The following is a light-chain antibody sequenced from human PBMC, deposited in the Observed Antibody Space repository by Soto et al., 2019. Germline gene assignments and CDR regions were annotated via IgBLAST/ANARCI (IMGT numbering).Light chain of an antibody. CDR3: HQYYNRPPWT. CDR2: ATS. V-gene: IGKV3-15*01. Sequence: ILMTQSPATLSVSPGDSATLSCRASRSVDTGLAWYQQKPGQAPRLLVFATSARATGVPDRFRGSRSGTDFTLTISSLQPEDSATYYCHQYYNRPPWTFGQGTKVDIK. J-gene: IGKJ1*01. CDR1: RSVDTG.